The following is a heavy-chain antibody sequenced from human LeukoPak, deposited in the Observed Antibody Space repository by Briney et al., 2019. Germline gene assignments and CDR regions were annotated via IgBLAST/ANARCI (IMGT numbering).Heavy chain of an antibody. V-gene: IGHV4-61*01. CDR1: GGSISSGSYY. D-gene: IGHD6-13*01. J-gene: IGHJ6*03. CDR2: IYYSGST. CDR3: ARGSSWYYMDV. Sequence: PSETLSLTCTVSGGSISSGSYYWGWIRQPPGKGLEWIGNIYYSGSTNYNPSLKSRVTISVDTSKNQFSLKLSSVTAADTTVYYCARGSSWYYMDVWGKGTTVTVSS.